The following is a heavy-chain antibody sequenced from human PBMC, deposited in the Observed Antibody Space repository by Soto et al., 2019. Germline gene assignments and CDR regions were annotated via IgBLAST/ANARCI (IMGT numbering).Heavy chain of an antibody. CDR1: GFTFSSYA. CDR3: AKDVSYSLSSHQDY. D-gene: IGHD2-15*01. Sequence: EVQLLESGGGLVQPGGSLRLSCAASGFTFSSYAMSWVRQAPGKRLEWVSAISGSGGSTYYADSVKGRFTISRDNSKNTLYLQMNSLRAEDTAVYYCAKDVSYSLSSHQDYWGQGTLVTVSS. V-gene: IGHV3-23*01. CDR2: ISGSGGST. J-gene: IGHJ4*02.